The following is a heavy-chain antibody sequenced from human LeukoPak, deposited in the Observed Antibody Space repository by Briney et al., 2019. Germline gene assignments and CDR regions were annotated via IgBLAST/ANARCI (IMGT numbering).Heavy chain of an antibody. D-gene: IGHD6-19*01. Sequence: GASVRVSCKASGYTFTSYGVSWVRQAPGQGLEWLGWISAYNGNTNYAQKLQGRINMTTDTSTSTAYMELRSLRSDDTAVYYCARVGSIHSSGWDDHWGQGTLVTVSS. CDR1: GYTFTSYG. J-gene: IGHJ4*02. CDR2: ISAYNGNT. V-gene: IGHV1-18*01. CDR3: ARVGSIHSSGWDDH.